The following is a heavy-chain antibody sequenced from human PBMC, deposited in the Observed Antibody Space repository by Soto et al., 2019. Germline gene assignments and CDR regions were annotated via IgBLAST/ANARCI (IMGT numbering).Heavy chain of an antibody. J-gene: IGHJ6*04. CDR3: SKSFGSGTYYLPSHY. V-gene: IGHV3-30*18. D-gene: IGHD3-10*01. CDR1: GFSFSSYG. Sequence: GGSLRLSCAASGFSFSSYGMHWVRQAPGKGLEWVALISDDGSKKYYADSVKGRFTISRDNSKNTLYLQMDSLRTEDTAVYYCSKSFGSGTYYLPSHYWGKGTTVTVSS. CDR2: ISDDGSKK.